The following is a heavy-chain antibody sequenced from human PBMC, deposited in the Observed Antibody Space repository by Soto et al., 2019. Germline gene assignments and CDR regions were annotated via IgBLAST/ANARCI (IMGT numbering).Heavy chain of an antibody. V-gene: IGHV1-2*02. J-gene: IGHJ4*02. D-gene: IGHD6-19*01. CDR1: ENTFTDYY. Sequence: QVQLVQSGAEVKKPGASVKVSCEASENTFTDYYMHWGRQAPGRGFEGMGRISPKSGGTNYAQKFQGRVTMTWDTSLNTAYMQLSSLMSEDTAVYYCARPPGYISDWYYFDLWGQGTLVTVSS. CDR3: ARPPGYISDWYYFDL. CDR2: ISPKSGGT.